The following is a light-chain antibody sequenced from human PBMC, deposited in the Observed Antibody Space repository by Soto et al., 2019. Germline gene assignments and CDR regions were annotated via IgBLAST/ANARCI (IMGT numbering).Light chain of an antibody. CDR3: QQYGSSPYT. CDR1: QSVSSNY. Sequence: DIVLTQSPGTLSLSPGDRATLSCRASQSVSSNYLAWYQQKPGQAPRLLIYGASSRATGIPDRFSGSGSGTDFTLTISRLEPEDFAVYYCQQYGSSPYTFGQGTKLEMK. CDR2: GAS. J-gene: IGKJ2*01. V-gene: IGKV3-20*01.